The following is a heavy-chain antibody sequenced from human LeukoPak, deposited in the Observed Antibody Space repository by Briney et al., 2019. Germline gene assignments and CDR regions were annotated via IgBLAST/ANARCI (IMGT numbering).Heavy chain of an antibody. CDR2: ISAYNGNT. J-gene: IGHJ4*02. V-gene: IGHV1-18*01. D-gene: IGHD3-10*01. CDR3: ARIGLWFGELFDGY. CDR1: GYTFTSYG. Sequence: ASVKVSCKASGYTFTSYGISWVRQAPGQGLEWMGWISAYNGNTNYAQKLQGRVAMTTDTSTSTAYMELRNLRSDDTAVYYCARIGLWFGELFDGYWGQGTLVTVSS.